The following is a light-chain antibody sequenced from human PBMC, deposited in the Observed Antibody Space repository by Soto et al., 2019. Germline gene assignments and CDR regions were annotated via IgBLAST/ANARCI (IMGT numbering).Light chain of an antibody. CDR1: SSDFGTYNR. CDR3: CAFAGSSPTYV. V-gene: IGLV2-23*01. Sequence: QSVLSQPASVSGSPGQSITISCTGTSSDFGTYNRVSWYQQHPGKAPRVMIYEDARRPSGVSDRFSGSKSGNSASLTISGLQTEDEADYYCCAFAGSSPTYVFGTGTKGTVL. CDR2: EDA. J-gene: IGLJ1*01.